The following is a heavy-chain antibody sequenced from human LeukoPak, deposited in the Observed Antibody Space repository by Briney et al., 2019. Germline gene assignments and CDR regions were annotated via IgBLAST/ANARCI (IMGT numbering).Heavy chain of an antibody. D-gene: IGHD3-22*01. Sequence: GGSLRLSCAASGFTFDDYAMHWVRQAPGKGLEWVSGISWNSGSIGYADSVKGRFTISRDNAKNTLYLQMNSLRAEDTAVYYCASPRLYYYYYMDVWGKGTTVTISS. CDR1: GFTFDDYA. V-gene: IGHV3-9*01. CDR2: ISWNSGSI. CDR3: ASPRLYYYYYMDV. J-gene: IGHJ6*03.